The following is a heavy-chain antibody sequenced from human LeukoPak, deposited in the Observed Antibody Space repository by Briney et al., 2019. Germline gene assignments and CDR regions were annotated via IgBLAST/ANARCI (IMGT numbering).Heavy chain of an antibody. J-gene: IGHJ4*02. D-gene: IGHD3-16*02. Sequence: PGGSLRLSCAASRFSFSEAWMTWVRQAPGKGLEWVGRIQSITDGGTTDYAAPVKGRFTISRDDSKNTLYLQLNSLKTEDTAMYYCTIDYDYAWGSYRLGYWGQGTLVTVSS. CDR1: RFSFSEAW. V-gene: IGHV3-15*01. CDR3: TIDYDYAWGSYRLGY. CDR2: IQSITDGGTT.